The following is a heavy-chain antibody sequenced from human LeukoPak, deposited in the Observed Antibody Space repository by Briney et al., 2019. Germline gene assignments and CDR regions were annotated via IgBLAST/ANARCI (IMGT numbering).Heavy chain of an antibody. Sequence: ASVKVSCKASGYTFTSYGISWVRQAPGQGLEWMGWISAYNGNTNYAQKLQGRVTMTTDTSTSTAYMELRSLRSDDTAVYYCARGVNYYDSSGYYVGYNWFDPWGQGTLVTVSS. CDR2: ISAYNGNT. D-gene: IGHD3-22*01. CDR1: GYTFTSYG. J-gene: IGHJ5*02. CDR3: ARGVNYYDSSGYYVGYNWFDP. V-gene: IGHV1-18*01.